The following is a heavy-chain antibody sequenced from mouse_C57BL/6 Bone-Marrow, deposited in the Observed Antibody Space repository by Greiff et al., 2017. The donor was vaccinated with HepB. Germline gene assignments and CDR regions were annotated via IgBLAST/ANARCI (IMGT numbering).Heavy chain of an antibody. CDR1: GFTFSSYA. J-gene: IGHJ4*01. CDR2: ISSGGDYI. CDR3: TRDLTQNHYYYAKDY. D-gene: IGHD1-2*01. Sequence: EVHLVESGEGLVKPGGSLKLSCAASGFTFSSYAMSWVRQTPEKRLEWVAYISSGGDYIYYADTVKGRFTISRDNARNTLYLQMSSLKSEDTAMYYCTRDLTQNHYYYAKDYWGQVTSVTVAS. V-gene: IGHV5-9-1*02.